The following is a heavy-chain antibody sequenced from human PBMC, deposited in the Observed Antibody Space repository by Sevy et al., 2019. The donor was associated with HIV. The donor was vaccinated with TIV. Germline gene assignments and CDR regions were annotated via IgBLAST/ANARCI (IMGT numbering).Heavy chain of an antibody. CDR1: GFTFSSYT. J-gene: IGHJ5*02. Sequence: GGSLRLSCAASGFTFSSYTMNWVRQAPGKGLEWISYISSSGSTIYYADSVKGRFTISRDNAKNSLYLQMNSLRDEDAAVYYCASDDLGYCTTTGCWGCFDPWGQGTLVTVSS. CDR2: ISSSGSTI. V-gene: IGHV3-48*02. CDR3: ASDDLGYCTTTGCWGCFDP. D-gene: IGHD2-8*01.